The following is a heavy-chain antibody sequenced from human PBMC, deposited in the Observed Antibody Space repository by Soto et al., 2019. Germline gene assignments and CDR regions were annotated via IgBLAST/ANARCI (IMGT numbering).Heavy chain of an antibody. CDR2: ISGSGGST. V-gene: IGHV3-23*01. Sequence: GGSLRLSCAASGFTFSSYAMSWVRQAPGKGLEWVSAISGSGGSTYYADSVKGRFTISRDNSKNTLYLQMNSLRAEDTAVYYCAKDGYSGSYYSFMGAFDIWGQGTMVTVSS. D-gene: IGHD1-26*01. J-gene: IGHJ3*02. CDR1: GFTFSSYA. CDR3: AKDGYSGSYYSFMGAFDI.